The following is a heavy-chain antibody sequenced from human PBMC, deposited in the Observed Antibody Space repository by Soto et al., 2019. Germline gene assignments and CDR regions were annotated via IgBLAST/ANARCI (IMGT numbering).Heavy chain of an antibody. CDR2: IIPILGIA. CDR3: AMEYCSSTSCYRDY. CDR1: GGTFSSYT. Sequence: QVQLVQSGAEVKKPGSSVKVSCKASGGTFSSYTISWVRQAPGQGLEWMGRIIPILGIANYAQKFQGRVTSAADKSTSTAYMELSSLRSEDAAVYYCAMEYCSSTSCYRDYWGQGTLVTVSS. J-gene: IGHJ4*02. D-gene: IGHD2-2*02. V-gene: IGHV1-69*02.